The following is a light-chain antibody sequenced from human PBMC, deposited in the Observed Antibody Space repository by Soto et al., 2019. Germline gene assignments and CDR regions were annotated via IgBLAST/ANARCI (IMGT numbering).Light chain of an antibody. Sequence: EIVMTQSPATLSVSPGERATLSCRASQSVSTKLAWYRHKPGQATRLLTYGASTRATGIPARFGGSGSGTEFTLTIICLQSEAFAVYYCQPYKNWPPFTFGPGTTVDSK. V-gene: IGKV3-15*01. J-gene: IGKJ3*01. CDR2: GAS. CDR3: QPYKNWPPFT. CDR1: QSVSTK.